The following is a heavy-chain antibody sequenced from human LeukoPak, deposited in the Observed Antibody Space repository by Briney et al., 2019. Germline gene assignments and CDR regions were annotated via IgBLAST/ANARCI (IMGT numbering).Heavy chain of an antibody. Sequence: GGSLRLSCAASGFTFSSYWMSWVRQAPRKGLEWVANMNGDASEKYYVDSVKGRFTISRDSAKNSLYLQMNSLRAEDTAVYYCAKSWIQLWPADYWGQGTLVTVSS. J-gene: IGHJ4*02. CDR1: GFTFSSYW. D-gene: IGHD5-18*01. CDR3: AKSWIQLWPADY. CDR2: MNGDASEK. V-gene: IGHV3-7*01.